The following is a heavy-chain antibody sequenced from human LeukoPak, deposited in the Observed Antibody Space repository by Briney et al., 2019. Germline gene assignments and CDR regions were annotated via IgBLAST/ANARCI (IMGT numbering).Heavy chain of an antibody. D-gene: IGHD4-17*01. Sequence: GRSLRLSCAASGFTLSSYGMHWVRQAPGKGLEWVAVIWYDGRNKYYADSVKGRFTISRDNSKNTLYLQMNSLRAEDTAVYHCARDRGDYGDYWYFDLWGRGTLVTVSS. CDR1: GFTLSSYG. J-gene: IGHJ2*01. V-gene: IGHV3-33*01. CDR2: IWYDGRNK. CDR3: ARDRGDYGDYWYFDL.